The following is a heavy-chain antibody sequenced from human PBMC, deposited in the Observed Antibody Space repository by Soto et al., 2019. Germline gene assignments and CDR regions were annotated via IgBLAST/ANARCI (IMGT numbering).Heavy chain of an antibody. CDR2: IYYSGST. V-gene: IGHV4-59*01. CDR1: GGSISSYY. J-gene: IGHJ4*02. CDR3: ARFRGPYYYDSSGLRGPNFDY. D-gene: IGHD3-22*01. Sequence: PSETLSLTCTVSGGSISSYYWSWVRQPPGKGLEWIGYIYYSGSTNYNPSLKSRVTISVDTSKNQFSLKLSSVTAADTAVYYCARFRGPYYYDSSGLRGPNFDYWGQGTLVTVSS.